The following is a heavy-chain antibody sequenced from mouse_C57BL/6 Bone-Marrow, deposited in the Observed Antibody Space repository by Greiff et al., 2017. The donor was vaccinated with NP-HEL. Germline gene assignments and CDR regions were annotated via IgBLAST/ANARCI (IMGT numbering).Heavy chain of an antibody. J-gene: IGHJ2*01. Sequence: QVQLQQSGAELARPGASVKLSCKASGYTFTSYGISWVKQRTGQGLEWIGEIYPRSGNTYYNEKLKGKATLTAHKSSSTAYMELRSLTSEDSAVYFCAREGCYAFDYWGQGTTLTVSS. CDR3: AREGCYAFDY. V-gene: IGHV1-81*01. CDR1: GYTFTSYG. CDR2: IYPRSGNT. D-gene: IGHD1-1*02.